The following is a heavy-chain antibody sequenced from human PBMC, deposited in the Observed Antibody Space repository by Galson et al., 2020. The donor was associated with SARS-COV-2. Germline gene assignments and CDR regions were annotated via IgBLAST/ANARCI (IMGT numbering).Heavy chain of an antibody. CDR1: GFTFSSYS. D-gene: IGHD3-22*01. CDR3: ARAYYYDNSGDYGMDV. Sequence: GGSLRLSCAASGFTFSSYSMNWVRQAPGKGLEWVSFISSSSYIYYADSVKGRFTISRDNAKNSLYLQMHSLRAADTAVYYCARAYYYDNSGDYGMDVWGQGTTVTVSS. V-gene: IGHV3-21*01. J-gene: IGHJ6*02. CDR2: ISSSSYI.